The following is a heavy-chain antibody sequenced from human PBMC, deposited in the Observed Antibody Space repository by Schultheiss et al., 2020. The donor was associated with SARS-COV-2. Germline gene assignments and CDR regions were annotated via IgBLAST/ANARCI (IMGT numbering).Heavy chain of an antibody. J-gene: IGHJ6*02. CDR1: GFTFSSYG. CDR2: IWYDGSNK. Sequence: GGSLRLSCAASGFTFSSYGMHWVRQAPGKGLEWVAVIWYDGSNKYYADSVKGRFTISRDNAKNSLYLQMNSLRAEDTAVYYCAREGYYYSMGVWGQGTTVTVSS. V-gene: IGHV3-33*01. CDR3: AREGYYYSMGV.